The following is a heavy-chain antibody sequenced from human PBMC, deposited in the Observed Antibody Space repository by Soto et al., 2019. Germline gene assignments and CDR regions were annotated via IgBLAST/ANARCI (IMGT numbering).Heavy chain of an antibody. D-gene: IGHD6-19*01. CDR1: GGSISSYY. V-gene: IGHV4-59*01. CDR2: IYSSGNT. CDR3: ATESGGWSYYFDY. J-gene: IGHJ4*02. Sequence: SVTLPLTCTVSGGSISSYYWSLIRQPPGKGLEWIGYIYSSGNTNYNPSLKSRVTISLDTSKNQFSLKLSSVTAADTAVYYCATESGGWSYYFDYWGQGTLVTVSS.